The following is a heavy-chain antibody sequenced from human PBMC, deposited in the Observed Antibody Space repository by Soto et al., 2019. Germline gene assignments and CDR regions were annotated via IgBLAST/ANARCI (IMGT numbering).Heavy chain of an antibody. Sequence: SETLSLTCTVSGDSIRSYYWSWILQPPGKXLEWIGYIYYSGYTSYNPSLKSRVTISVDTSKNQFSLKLNSVTAADTAVYYCARCFSGNYPSRPEEQYCFDSWGQGTLVTVSS. V-gene: IGHV4-59*01. CDR3: ARCFSGNYPSRPEEQYCFDS. J-gene: IGHJ4*02. CDR1: GDSIRSYY. CDR2: IYYSGYT. D-gene: IGHD1-26*01.